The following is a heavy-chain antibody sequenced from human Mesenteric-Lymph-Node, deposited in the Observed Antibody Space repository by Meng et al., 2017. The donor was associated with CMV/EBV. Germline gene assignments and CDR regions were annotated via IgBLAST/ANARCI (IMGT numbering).Heavy chain of an antibody. J-gene: IGHJ4*02. D-gene: IGHD6-13*01. CDR1: GFTFINYS. V-gene: IGHV3-21*06. Sequence: GGSLRLSCAASGFTFINYSMKWVRQAPGKGLEWVSSISSSSSYIYYTDSLKGRFTISRDNAKNSVYLQMDSLRAEDTAMYYCTRDGPLGVSSSWYFIFDYWGQGTQVTVSS. CDR3: TRDGPLGVSSSWYFIFDY. CDR2: ISSSSSYI.